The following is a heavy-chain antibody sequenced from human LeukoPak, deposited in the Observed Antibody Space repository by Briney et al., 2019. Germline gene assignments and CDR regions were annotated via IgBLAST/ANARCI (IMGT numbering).Heavy chain of an antibody. D-gene: IGHD2-2*01. V-gene: IGHV1-69*04. CDR3: ATGLGEVPAASDV. J-gene: IGHJ6*04. Sequence: ASVKVSCKASGGTFSSYAISWVRQAPGQGLEWMGRIIPILGIANYAQKFQGRVTITADKSTSTAYMELSSLRSEDTAVHYCATGLGEVPAASDVWGKGTTVTVSS. CDR1: GGTFSSYA. CDR2: IIPILGIA.